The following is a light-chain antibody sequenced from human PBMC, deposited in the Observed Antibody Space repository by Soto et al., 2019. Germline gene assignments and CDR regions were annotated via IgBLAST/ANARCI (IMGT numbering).Light chain of an antibody. CDR2: GAS. V-gene: IGKV3-15*01. Sequence: EIVMTQSPATLSVSPGERATLSCRASQSVSSNLAWYQQKPGQAPRLLIYGASTRATGIPARFSGSGSGTEFTLTISSLQSEDFAVYYCQQWRSSPLTFGAGTKIEIK. CDR1: QSVSSN. CDR3: QQWRSSPLT. J-gene: IGKJ4*01.